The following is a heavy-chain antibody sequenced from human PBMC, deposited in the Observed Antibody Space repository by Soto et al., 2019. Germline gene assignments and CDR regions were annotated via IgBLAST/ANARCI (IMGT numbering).Heavy chain of an antibody. CDR3: AKEGSGSRYYYYGMDV. CDR2: ISYDGSNK. J-gene: IGHJ6*02. Sequence: LSLTCAASGFTFSSYGMHWVRQAPGKGLEWVAVISYDGSNKYYADSVKGRFTISRDNSKNTLYLQMNSLRAEDTAVYYCAKEGSGSRYYYYGMDVWGQGTTVTVSS. CDR1: GFTFSSYG. V-gene: IGHV3-30*18. D-gene: IGHD1-26*01.